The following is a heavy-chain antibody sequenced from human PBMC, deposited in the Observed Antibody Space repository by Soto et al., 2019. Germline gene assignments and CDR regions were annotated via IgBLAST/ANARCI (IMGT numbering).Heavy chain of an antibody. CDR3: ARDYCSGGSCYFFQH. CDR2: ISSSSSYI. V-gene: IGHV3-21*01. J-gene: IGHJ1*01. D-gene: IGHD2-15*01. CDR1: GFTFSSYS. Sequence: GGSLRLSCAASGFTFSSYSMNWVRQAPGKGLEWVSSISSSSSYIYYADSVKGRFTISRDNAKNSLYLQMNSLRAEDTAVYYCARDYCSGGSCYFFQHWGQGTLVTVSS.